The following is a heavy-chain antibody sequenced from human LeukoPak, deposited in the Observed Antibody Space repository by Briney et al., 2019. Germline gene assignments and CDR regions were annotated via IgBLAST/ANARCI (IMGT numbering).Heavy chain of an antibody. J-gene: IGHJ2*01. CDR1: RHSFSGYH. V-gene: IGHV4-34*01. CDR2: FNHSGSS. D-gene: IGHD6-6*01. CDR3: ARRRQYDSSLFWNFDL. Sequence: SETLSLTCAVHRHSFSGYHGRWLPQSPGKGLEWLGEFNHSGSSNYNPYLKSRVTISVDTSKNQFSLKLSSVTAADTAVYYCARRRQYDSSLFWNFDLWGRGTLVTVSS.